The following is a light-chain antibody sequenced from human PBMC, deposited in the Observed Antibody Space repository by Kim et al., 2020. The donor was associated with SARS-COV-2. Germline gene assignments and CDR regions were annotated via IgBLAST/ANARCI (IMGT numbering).Light chain of an antibody. V-gene: IGLV3-21*04. Sequence: PGKTAPVSCGGNSIGSKSVLWYQQKSGQAPVLVISYDSDRPSGIPERFSGSHSGNTATLTISRVEAGDEADYYCQVWDSDSDHRVVFGGGTQLTVL. J-gene: IGLJ2*01. CDR2: YDS. CDR3: QVWDSDSDHRVV. CDR1: SIGSKS.